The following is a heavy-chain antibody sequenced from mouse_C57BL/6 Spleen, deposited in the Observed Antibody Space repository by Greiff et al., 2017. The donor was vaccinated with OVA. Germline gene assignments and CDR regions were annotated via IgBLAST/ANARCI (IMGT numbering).Heavy chain of an antibody. CDR2: INPGSGGT. V-gene: IGHV1-54*01. Sequence: QVHVKQSGAELVRPGTSVKVSCKASGYAFTNYLIEWVKQRPGQGLEWIGVINPGSGGTNYNEKFKGKATLTADKSSSTAYMQLSSLTSEDSAVYFCARHDGYYRYFDVWGTGTTVTVSS. CDR1: GYAFTNYL. CDR3: ARHDGYYRYFDV. D-gene: IGHD2-3*01. J-gene: IGHJ1*03.